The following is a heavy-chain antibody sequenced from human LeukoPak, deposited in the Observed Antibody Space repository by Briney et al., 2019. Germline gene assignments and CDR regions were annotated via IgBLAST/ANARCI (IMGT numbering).Heavy chain of an antibody. J-gene: IGHJ4*02. CDR3: ARVSGSYGDFDY. Sequence: SETLSLTCTVSGYSISSGYYWGWIRQPPGKGLEWIGRIYTSGSTNYNPSLKSRVTMSVDTSKNQFSLKLSSVTAADTAVYYCARVSGSYGDFDYWGQGTLVTVSS. V-gene: IGHV4-38-2*02. CDR2: IYTSGST. CDR1: GYSISSGYY. D-gene: IGHD1-26*01.